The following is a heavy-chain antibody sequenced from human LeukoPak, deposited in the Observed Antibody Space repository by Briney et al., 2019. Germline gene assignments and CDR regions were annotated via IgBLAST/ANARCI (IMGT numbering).Heavy chain of an antibody. CDR1: AASISSGGYY. CDR3: ARGSSHWGDAFDI. CDR2: SYNSGST. J-gene: IGHJ3*02. Sequence: TLCLTCTVSAASISSGGYYWTWIRQHPGKGLEWIGYSYNSGSTYYNPSLKSRITISVDTSKNQFSLKLNSVTAADTAVYYCARGSSHWGDAFDIWGQGTMVTVSS. V-gene: IGHV4-31*03. D-gene: IGHD7-27*01.